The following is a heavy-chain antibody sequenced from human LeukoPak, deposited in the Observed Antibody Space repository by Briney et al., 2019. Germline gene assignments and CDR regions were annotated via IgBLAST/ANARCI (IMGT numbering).Heavy chain of an antibody. CDR3: ARVGSSSWLDYYYYMDV. CDR1: GGSFSSYY. V-gene: IGHV4-59*10. D-gene: IGHD6-6*01. J-gene: IGHJ6*03. CDR2: IYTSGST. Sequence: SETLSLTCAVYGGSFSSYYWSWIRQPAGKGLEWIGRIYTSGSTNYNPSLKSRVTISVDTSKNQFSLKLSSVTAADTAVCYCARVGSSSWLDYYYYMDVWGKGTTVTVSS.